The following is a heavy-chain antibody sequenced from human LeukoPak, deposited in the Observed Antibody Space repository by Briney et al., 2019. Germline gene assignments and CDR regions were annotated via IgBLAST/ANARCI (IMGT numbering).Heavy chain of an antibody. Sequence: SETLSLTCTVSGGSISSYYWSWIRQPPGKGLEWIGYIYYSGNTFYSPSLKSRVTISVDTSKNQFSLKLKSVTAADTAVYYCARDPRGPYDYWGQGTLVSVSS. D-gene: IGHD2-15*01. CDR1: GGSISSYY. V-gene: IGHV4-59*12. CDR2: IYYSGNT. CDR3: ARDPRGPYDY. J-gene: IGHJ4*02.